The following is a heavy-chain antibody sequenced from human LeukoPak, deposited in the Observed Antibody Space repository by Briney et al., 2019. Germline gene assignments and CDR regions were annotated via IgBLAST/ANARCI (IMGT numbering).Heavy chain of an antibody. Sequence: GGSLRLSCAASGFIFSSYSMSWVRQAPGKGLEWISVITGSGGNTYYADSVKGRFTISKDNSKNTVYLQMSSLRVDDTAVYYCAKAASSSWPSYYYGMDVWGQGTTVTVSS. J-gene: IGHJ6*02. D-gene: IGHD6-13*01. CDR3: AKAASSSWPSYYYGMDV. V-gene: IGHV3-23*01. CDR1: GFIFSSYS. CDR2: ITGSGGNT.